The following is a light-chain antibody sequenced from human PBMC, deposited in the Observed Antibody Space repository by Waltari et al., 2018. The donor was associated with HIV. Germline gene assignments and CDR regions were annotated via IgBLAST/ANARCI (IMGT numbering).Light chain of an antibody. J-gene: IGLJ2*01. CDR1: SSNIGGNF. CDR2: RDN. CDR3: AAWDDSLTGVV. Sequence: QSVLTQPPSASGTPGQRVTISCSGSSSNIGGNFVYWYRQLPGTAPKLLIYRDNQRPSGVPYRFSGSKSGTSASLAISGLRSEDEADYYCAAWDDSLTGVVFGGGTKLTVL. V-gene: IGLV1-47*01.